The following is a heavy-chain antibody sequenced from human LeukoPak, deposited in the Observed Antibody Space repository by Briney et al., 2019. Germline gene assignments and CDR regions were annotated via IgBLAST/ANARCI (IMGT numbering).Heavy chain of an antibody. V-gene: IGHV3-23*01. D-gene: IGHD5-18*01. J-gene: IGHJ3*02. CDR3: AKIRGYSYTYRGGFDI. CDR2: ISVSGGST. Sequence: SGGSLRLSCAASGFTFSSNSMSWVRQAPGKGLEWVSGISVSGGSTSYADSVKGRFTISRDNSKNTLYLQMNSLRAEDTAVYYCAKIRGYSYTYRGGFDIWGQGTMVTVSS. CDR1: GFTFSSNS.